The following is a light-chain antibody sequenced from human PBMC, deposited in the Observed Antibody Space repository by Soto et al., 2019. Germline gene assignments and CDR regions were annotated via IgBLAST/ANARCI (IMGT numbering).Light chain of an antibody. CDR3: QQYYNWPLT. CDR2: GAS. Sequence: EIVMTQSPATLSVSPGERATLSCRVSQSVSSNLAWYQQKPGQAPRLLIYGASTRATGIPARFSGSGSGTEFTLTISSLQSEDFAVYYCQQYYNWPLTFGGGTKVDI. CDR1: QSVSSN. J-gene: IGKJ4*01. V-gene: IGKV3-15*01.